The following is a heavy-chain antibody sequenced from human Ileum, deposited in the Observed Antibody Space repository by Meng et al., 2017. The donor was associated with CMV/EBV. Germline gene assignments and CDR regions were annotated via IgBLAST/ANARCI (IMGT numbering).Heavy chain of an antibody. V-gene: IGHV3-15*01. CDR3: VRSWLDP. CDR2: IKSKTDGATT. J-gene: IGHJ5*02. Sequence: GESLKISCADSGFTFTNAWMSWVRQAPGEGLEWVARIKSKTDGATTDYAEPVKGRFTISRDDSKSTVYLQMNSLKTEDTALYYCVRSWLDPWGQGTLVTVSS. CDR1: GFTFTNAW.